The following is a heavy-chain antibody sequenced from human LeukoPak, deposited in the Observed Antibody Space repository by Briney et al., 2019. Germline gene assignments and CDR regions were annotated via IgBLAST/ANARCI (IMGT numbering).Heavy chain of an antibody. CDR3: ARATNYYDSSGYLYYFDY. D-gene: IGHD3-22*01. V-gene: IGHV3-7*01. CDR2: IKQDGSEK. J-gene: IGHJ4*02. CDR1: GFTFSSYW. Sequence: GGSLRLSCAASGFTFSSYWMSWVRQAPGKGLEWVAHIKQDGSEKYYVDSVKGRFTISRDNSKNTLYLQMNSLRAEDTAVYYCARATNYYDSSGYLYYFDYWGQGTLVTVSS.